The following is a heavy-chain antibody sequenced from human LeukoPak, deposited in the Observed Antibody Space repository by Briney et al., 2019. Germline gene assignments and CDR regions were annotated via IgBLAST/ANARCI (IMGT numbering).Heavy chain of an antibody. Sequence: GGSLRLSCAASGFTFSTFPMHWVRQAPGKGLQWVAVISNDGSDEYYRHSVKGRFTISRDNSKNTLFLQMNSLTIEDTAVYYCARGAGTMVYYIDVWGDGTTVTVSS. J-gene: IGHJ6*03. V-gene: IGHV3-30*10. CDR1: GFTFSTFP. CDR2: ISNDGSDE. CDR3: ARGAGTMVYYIDV. D-gene: IGHD1-7*01.